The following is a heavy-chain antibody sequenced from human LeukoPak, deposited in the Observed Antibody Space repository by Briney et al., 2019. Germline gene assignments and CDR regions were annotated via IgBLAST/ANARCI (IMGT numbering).Heavy chain of an antibody. CDR1: GGSINSYY. V-gene: IGHV4-59*01. Sequence: SETLSLTCTVSGGSINSYYWSWIRQPPGKGLEWIGYIYYSGSTNYNPSLKSRVTISVDTSKNQFSLKLSSVTAADTAVYYCARSGITYYYGMDVWGQGTTVTVSS. J-gene: IGHJ6*02. CDR2: IYYSGST. CDR3: ARSGITYYYGMDV. D-gene: IGHD1-14*01.